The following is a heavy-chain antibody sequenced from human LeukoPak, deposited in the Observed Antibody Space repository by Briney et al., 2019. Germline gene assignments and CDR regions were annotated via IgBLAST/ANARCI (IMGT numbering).Heavy chain of an antibody. CDR1: GYTFTSYY. J-gene: IGHJ4*02. CDR2: INPSGGST. D-gene: IGHD3-22*01. CDR3: ALNTYYYDSSGFDY. Sequence: ASVKVSCKASGYTFTSYYMHWVRQAPGQGPEWMGIINPSGGSTSYAQKFQGRVTITADKSTSTAYMELSSLRSEDTAVYYCALNTYYYDSSGFDYWGQGTLVTVSS. V-gene: IGHV1-46*03.